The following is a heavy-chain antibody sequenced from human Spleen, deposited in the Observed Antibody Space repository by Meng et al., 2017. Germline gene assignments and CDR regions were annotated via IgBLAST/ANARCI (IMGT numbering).Heavy chain of an antibody. CDR3: ARDSGSYGFDY. Sequence: GESLKISCAASGFTFNNYGMHWVRQAPGKGLEWVAVIYYDGSNKYYADSVKGRFTISRDNFKNTLYLQMNSLRTEDTAVYYCARDSGSYGFDYWGQGTLVTVSS. J-gene: IGHJ4*02. V-gene: IGHV3-30*03. CDR2: IYYDGSNK. D-gene: IGHD1-26*01. CDR1: GFTFNNYG.